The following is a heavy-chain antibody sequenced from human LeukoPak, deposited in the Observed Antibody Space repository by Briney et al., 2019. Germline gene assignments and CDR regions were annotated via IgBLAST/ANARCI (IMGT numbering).Heavy chain of an antibody. CDR2: INSDGSFT. D-gene: IGHD3-16*02. J-gene: IGHJ4*02. Sequence: PGGSLRLSCAASGFTFSNYRMHWVRQAPGKGLVWVSRINSDGSFTSYADSVKGRFTISRDNSRDTLYLQMKSLRAEDTAGYYCAKSRRLGELSFTDYWGQGTLVTVSS. CDR3: AKSRRLGELSFTDY. V-gene: IGHV3-74*01. CDR1: GFTFSNYR.